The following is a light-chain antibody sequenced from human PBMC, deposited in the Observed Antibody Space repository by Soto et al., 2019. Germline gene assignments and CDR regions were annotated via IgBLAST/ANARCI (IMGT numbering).Light chain of an antibody. V-gene: IGKV1-5*01. J-gene: IGKJ1*01. CDR2: DAS. CDR3: QQYNSYSSWT. Sequence: DIQMTQSPSTLSASVGDRVTITCRASQSLNSLLAWYQQKPGRAPTLLIYDASTLESGVPPRFSGSGSGSEFTLTISSPQTIDFATYYYQQYNSYSSWTFGQGTKVEIK. CDR1: QSLNSL.